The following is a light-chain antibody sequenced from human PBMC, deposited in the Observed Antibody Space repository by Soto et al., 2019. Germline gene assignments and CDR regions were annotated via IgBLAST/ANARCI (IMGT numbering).Light chain of an antibody. CDR2: EGS. J-gene: IGLJ1*01. Sequence: QSALNQPAAVFRSPGQSIAISCTGTSSDVGRYKFVSWYQQHPGKAPKVMIYEGSKRPSGVSNRFSGSKSGNTASLTISGLQAEDEADYYCCSYTSSRTYVFGTGTKVTVL. CDR1: SSDVGRYKF. CDR3: CSYTSSRTYV. V-gene: IGLV2-23*01.